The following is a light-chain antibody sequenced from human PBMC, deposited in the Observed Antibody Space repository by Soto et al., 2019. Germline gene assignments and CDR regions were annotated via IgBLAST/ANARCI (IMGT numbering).Light chain of an antibody. CDR1: SSDVGGYKY. Sequence: SALTQPASVSGSPGQSITISCTGTSSDVGGYKYVSWYQQHPGKAPKLLIYEVSNRPSGVSNRFSGSKSGNTASLTISGLQAEDEADYYCSSFTTSSLGVFGTGTKVTVL. V-gene: IGLV2-14*01. CDR3: SSFTTSSLGV. J-gene: IGLJ1*01. CDR2: EVS.